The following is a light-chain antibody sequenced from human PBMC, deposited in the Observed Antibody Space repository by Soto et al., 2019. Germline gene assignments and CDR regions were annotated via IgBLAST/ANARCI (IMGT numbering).Light chain of an antibody. CDR3: QQYDNWPPIT. Sequence: EIVMTQSAAPLSVSPGERATLSCWASQSVSSNLAWYQQKPGQAPRLLIFDASTRATGIPARFSGSGSGTEFTLTISSLQSEDFAVYYCQQYDNWPPITFGQGTRLEIK. V-gene: IGKV3-15*01. CDR2: DAS. CDR1: QSVSSN. J-gene: IGKJ5*01.